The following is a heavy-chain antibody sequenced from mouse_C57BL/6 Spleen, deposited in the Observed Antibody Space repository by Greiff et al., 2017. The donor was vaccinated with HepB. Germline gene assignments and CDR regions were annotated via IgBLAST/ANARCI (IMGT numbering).Heavy chain of an antibody. CDR3: ANITIYFDY. CDR1: GFTFSDYG. J-gene: IGHJ2*01. V-gene: IGHV5-17*01. CDR2: ISSGSSTI. D-gene: IGHD1-3*01. Sequence: EVQLVESGGGLVKPGGSLKLSCAASGFTFSDYGMHWVRQAPEKGLVWVAYISSGSSTIYYADTGKGRFYISRHNAKNTLFLQMTSLRSEDTDMYYCANITIYFDYWGQGTTLTVPS.